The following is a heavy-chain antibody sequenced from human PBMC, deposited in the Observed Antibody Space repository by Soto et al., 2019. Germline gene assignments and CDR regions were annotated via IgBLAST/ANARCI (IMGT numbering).Heavy chain of an antibody. Sequence: ASVKVSCKASGGTFSSYAISWVRQAPGQGLEWMGGIIPIFGTANYAQKFQGRVTITADESTSTAYMELSSLRSEDTAVYYCAGRSGSTTLDFDYWGQGTLVTVSS. V-gene: IGHV1-69*13. CDR3: AGRSGSTTLDFDY. D-gene: IGHD3-10*01. CDR2: IIPIFGTA. CDR1: GGTFSSYA. J-gene: IGHJ4*02.